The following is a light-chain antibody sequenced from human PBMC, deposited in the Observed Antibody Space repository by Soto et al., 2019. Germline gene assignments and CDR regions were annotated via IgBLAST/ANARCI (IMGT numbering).Light chain of an antibody. V-gene: IGKV2-30*01. CDR2: KVS. CDR1: ESLVYSDGNTY. CDR3: MQGTHWPPIT. J-gene: IGKJ5*01. Sequence: DVVVTQSPLSLPVTLGQAASISCRSSESLVYSDGNTYLSWFQQRPVQSPRRXIYKVSNRDSGVPDRFSGSGSGTDFTLKISRVEDEDVGAYYCMQGTHWPPITFGQGTRLEIK.